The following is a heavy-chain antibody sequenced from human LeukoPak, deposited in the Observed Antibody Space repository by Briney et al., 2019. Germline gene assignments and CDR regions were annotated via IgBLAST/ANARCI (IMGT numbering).Heavy chain of an antibody. J-gene: IGHJ4*02. Sequence: GGSLRLSCAASGFTFSSYSMNWVRQAPGKGLEWVSSISSSSSYIYYADSVKGRFTISRDNAKNSLYLQMNSLRAEDTAVYYCARLSTATAGSDYWGQGTLVTVSS. V-gene: IGHV3-21*01. D-gene: IGHD6-13*01. CDR3: ARLSTATAGSDY. CDR1: GFTFSSYS. CDR2: ISSSSSYI.